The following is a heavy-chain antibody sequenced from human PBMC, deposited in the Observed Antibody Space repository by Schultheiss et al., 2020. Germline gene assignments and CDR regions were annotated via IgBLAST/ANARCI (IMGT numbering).Heavy chain of an antibody. CDR2: IYYSGST. Sequence: LRETLSLTCAVSGGSISSSNWWSWVRQPPGKGLEWIGSIYYSGSTYYNPSLKSRVTISVDTSKNQFSLKLSSVTAADTAVYYCARLHCSGGSCYGTYYFDYWGQGTLVTVSS. V-gene: IGHV4-4*02. D-gene: IGHD2-15*01. CDR1: GGSISSSNW. CDR3: ARLHCSGGSCYGTYYFDY. J-gene: IGHJ4*02.